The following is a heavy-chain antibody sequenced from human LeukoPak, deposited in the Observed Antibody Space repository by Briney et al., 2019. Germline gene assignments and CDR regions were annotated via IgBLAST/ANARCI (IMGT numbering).Heavy chain of an antibody. CDR1: GYTFTGYY. J-gene: IGHJ4*02. CDR2: INPNSGGT. CDR3: ARDESYGIAYFDY. V-gene: IGHV1-2*04. Sequence: GASVKVSCKASGYTFTGYYMHWVRQAPGQGLEWMGWINPNSGGTNYAQKFQGWVTMTRDTSISTAYMELSSLRSEDTAVYYCARDESYGIAYFDYWGQGTLVTVSS. D-gene: IGHD6-13*01.